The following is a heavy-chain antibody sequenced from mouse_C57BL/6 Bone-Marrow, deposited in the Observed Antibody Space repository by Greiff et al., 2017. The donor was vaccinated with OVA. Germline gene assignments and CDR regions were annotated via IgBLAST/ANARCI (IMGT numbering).Heavy chain of an antibody. CDR1: GYTFTSYW. Sequence: QVQLQQSGAELVMPGASVKLSCKASGYTFTSYWMHWVKQRPGQGLEWIGEIDPSDSYTNYNQKFKGKSTLTVDKSSSTAYMQLSSLTSEDSAVYYCARGDSSGYVNYFDYWGQGTTLTVSS. CDR3: ARGDSSGYVNYFDY. V-gene: IGHV1-69*01. CDR2: IDPSDSYT. D-gene: IGHD3-2*02. J-gene: IGHJ2*01.